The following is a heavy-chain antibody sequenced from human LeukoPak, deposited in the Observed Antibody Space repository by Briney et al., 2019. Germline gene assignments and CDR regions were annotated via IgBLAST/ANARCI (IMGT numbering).Heavy chain of an antibody. CDR1: GFTFSSYS. CDR3: ARDPMAGTGRYFQH. Sequence: GGSLRLSCAASGFTFSSYSMNWVRQAPGKGLEWVSSISSSSSYIYYADSVKGRFTISRDNAKDSLYLQMNSLRAEDTAVYYCARDPMAGTGRYFQHWGQGTLVTVSS. D-gene: IGHD6-19*01. CDR2: ISSSSSYI. J-gene: IGHJ1*01. V-gene: IGHV3-21*01.